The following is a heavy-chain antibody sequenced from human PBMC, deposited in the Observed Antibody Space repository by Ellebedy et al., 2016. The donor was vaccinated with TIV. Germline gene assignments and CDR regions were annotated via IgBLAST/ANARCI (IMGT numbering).Heavy chain of an antibody. CDR2: IYYSRST. Sequence: MPSETLSLTCTVPGGSISSSSYYWGWIRQPPGKGLGWIGRIYYSRSTYYNPSLKSRVTISVDTSKNQFSLKLSSVTAADTAVYYCARELRYFDWFLKGFDYWGQGTLVTVS. V-gene: IGHV4-39*02. CDR3: ARELRYFDWFLKGFDY. D-gene: IGHD3-9*01. CDR1: GGSISSSSYY. J-gene: IGHJ4*02.